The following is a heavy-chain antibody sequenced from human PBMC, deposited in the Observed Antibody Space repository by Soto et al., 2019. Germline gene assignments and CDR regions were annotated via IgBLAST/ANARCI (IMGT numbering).Heavy chain of an antibody. CDR3: ARAPRGNYGYPSHFDY. D-gene: IGHD3-10*01. CDR2: IYYSGST. CDR1: SGSISSYY. J-gene: IGHJ4*02. Sequence: SETLSLTCTVSSGSISSYYWSWIRQPPGKGLEWIGYIYYSGSTNYNPSLKSRVTISVDTSKNQFSLKLSSVTAADTAVYYCARAPRGNYGYPSHFDYWGQGTLVTVS. V-gene: IGHV4-59*01.